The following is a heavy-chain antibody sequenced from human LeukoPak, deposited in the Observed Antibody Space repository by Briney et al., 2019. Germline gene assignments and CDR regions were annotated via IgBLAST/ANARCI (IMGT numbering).Heavy chain of an antibody. CDR3: ARGSDSSPAAPFDY. D-gene: IGHD6-19*01. CDR1: GFTVSSNY. Sequence: PGGSLRLSCAASGFTVSSNYMSWVRQAPGKGLEWVSVIYSGGSTYYADSVKGRFTISRDNSKNTLYLQMNSLRAEDTAVYYCARGSDSSPAAPFDYWGQGTLVTVSS. J-gene: IGHJ4*02. V-gene: IGHV3-53*01. CDR2: IYSGGST.